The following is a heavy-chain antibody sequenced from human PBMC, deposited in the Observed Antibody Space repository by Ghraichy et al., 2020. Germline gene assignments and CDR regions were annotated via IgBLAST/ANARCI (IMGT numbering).Heavy chain of an antibody. CDR2: VYHTGDT. V-gene: IGHV4-4*02. CDR1: GDSISTAYW. D-gene: IGHD2/OR15-2a*01. J-gene: IGHJ6*03. CDR3: ARMQKFSYYMDV. Sequence: SETLSLTCAVPGDSISTAYWWTWVRQSPGRGLEWIGEVYHTGDTNYNTSLKSRVIISIDTSKNHFSLKLNSMSAAYTALYFCARMQKFSYYMDVWVRGTTV.